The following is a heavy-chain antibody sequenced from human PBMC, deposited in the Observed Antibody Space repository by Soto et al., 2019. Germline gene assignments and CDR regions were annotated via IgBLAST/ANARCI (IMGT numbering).Heavy chain of an antibody. CDR1: GYTFTSYG. J-gene: IGHJ5*02. D-gene: IGHD3-9*01. V-gene: IGHV1-18*01. CDR2: ISAYNGNT. Sequence: ASVKVSCKASGYTFTSYGISWVRQAPGQGLEWMGWISAYNGNTNYAQKLQGRVTMTTDTSTSTAYMELRSLRSDDTAVYYCARPPAGTIINWFDPWGQGTLVTVSS. CDR3: ARPPAGTIINWFDP.